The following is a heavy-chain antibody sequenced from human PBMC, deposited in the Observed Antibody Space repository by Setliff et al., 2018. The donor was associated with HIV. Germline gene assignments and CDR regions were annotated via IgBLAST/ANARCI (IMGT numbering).Heavy chain of an antibody. CDR3: ARLTRITTAGH. CDR1: GGSINRSNYY. CDR2: ISYTGST. D-gene: IGHD6-13*01. V-gene: IGHV4-39*01. Sequence: SETLSLTCTVPGGSINRSNYYWGWIRQPPGKGLEWIGTISYTGSTYYDPSLKSRVTISVDTSKNQFSLKLNSVTAADTAVYYCARLTRITTAGHWGQGTLVTV. J-gene: IGHJ4*02.